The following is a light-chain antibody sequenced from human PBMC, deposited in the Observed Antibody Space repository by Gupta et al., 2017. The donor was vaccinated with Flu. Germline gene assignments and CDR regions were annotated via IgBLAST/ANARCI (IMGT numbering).Light chain of an antibody. CDR2: GVS. Sequence: EIVLTQSPGTLSLSPGERATLSCRASLNVGSNFLAWYQQKPGQAPRLLIYGVSSRATGIPDRFSGSGSGTDFTLTINRLEPEDFAVYYCQQFGSSPTTFGLGTRLEIK. J-gene: IGKJ5*01. CDR1: LNVGSNF. CDR3: QQFGSSPTT. V-gene: IGKV3-20*01.